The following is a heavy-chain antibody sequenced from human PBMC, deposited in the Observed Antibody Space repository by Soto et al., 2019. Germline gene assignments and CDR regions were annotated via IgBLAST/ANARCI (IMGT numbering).Heavy chain of an antibody. V-gene: IGHV4-4*07. Sequence: AETLSLTCTVSGASISGFYWSWIRKSAGKGLEWIGRIYATGTTDYNPSLKSRVMMSVDTSKKQFSLKLRSVTAADTAVYYCVRDGTKTLRDWFDPWGQGISVTVSS. D-gene: IGHD1-1*01. CDR2: IYATGTT. CDR1: GASISGFY. CDR3: VRDGTKTLRDWFDP. J-gene: IGHJ5*02.